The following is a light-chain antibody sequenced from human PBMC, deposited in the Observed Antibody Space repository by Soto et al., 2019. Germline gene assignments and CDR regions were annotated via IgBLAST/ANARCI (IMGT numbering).Light chain of an antibody. V-gene: IGKV1-39*01. CDR2: AAS. J-gene: IGKJ1*01. CDR1: QSISSY. Sequence: DIKMTQSPSYRPASVGDRVTITCRASQSISSYLNWYQQKPGKAPKLLIYAASSLPSVVPSRFSGSGSGTDFTLTISSLQPEAFATYYCQRSWTFGQGTKVEI. CDR3: QRSWT.